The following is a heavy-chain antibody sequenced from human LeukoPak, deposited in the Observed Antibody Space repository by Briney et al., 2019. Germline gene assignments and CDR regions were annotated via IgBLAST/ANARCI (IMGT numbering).Heavy chain of an antibody. J-gene: IGHJ5*02. CDR2: MKHSGST. Sequence: SETLSLTCAVSGALFSDFYWSWIRQPPGKGLEWIGEMKHSGSTNYNPSLKSRVTISVDTSKKQISLILSAVTAADTAVYYCARRFTSSSGPPSPRQFDPWGQGTLVTVFS. CDR3: ARRFTSSSGPPSPRQFDP. D-gene: IGHD6-6*01. V-gene: IGHV4-34*01. CDR1: GALFSDFY.